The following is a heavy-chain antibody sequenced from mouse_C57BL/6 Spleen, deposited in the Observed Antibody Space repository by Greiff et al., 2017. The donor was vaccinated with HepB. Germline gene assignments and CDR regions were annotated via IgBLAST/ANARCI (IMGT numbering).Heavy chain of an antibody. CDR3: ARHDYAMDY. Sequence: EVKLVESGGGLVQPGGSLKLSCAASGFTFSDYGMAWVRQAPRKGPEWVAFISNLAYSIYYADTVTGRFTISRENAKNTLYLEMSSLRSEDTAMYYCARHDYAMDYWGQGTSVTVSS. J-gene: IGHJ4*01. V-gene: IGHV5-15*01. CDR1: GFTFSDYG. CDR2: ISNLAYSI.